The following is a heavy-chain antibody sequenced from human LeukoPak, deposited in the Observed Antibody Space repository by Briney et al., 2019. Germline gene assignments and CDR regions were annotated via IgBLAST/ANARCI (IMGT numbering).Heavy chain of an antibody. V-gene: IGHV3-30*18. CDR3: AKLPCGDYLIDTFDI. Sequence: GRSLRLSWAASGFTFSSYGMHWVRQAPGKGLEGVAVISCDGSNKYYADCVKGRFPISRENSKNMLYLQMTSLRAEDTAVYYSAKLPCGDYLIDTFDIWGQGTMVTVSS. D-gene: IGHD4-17*01. CDR2: ISCDGSNK. CDR1: GFTFSSYG. J-gene: IGHJ3*02.